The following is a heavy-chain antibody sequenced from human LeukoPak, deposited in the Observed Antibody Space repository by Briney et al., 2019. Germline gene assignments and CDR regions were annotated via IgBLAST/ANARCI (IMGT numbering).Heavy chain of an antibody. Sequence: ASVKVSCKASGYIFTSYYMHWVRQAPGQGLEWMGWIDPNRGGTNYAHNFQGRVTLSRDTSMSPAYMELSRLSAADTAVYYCARAGYCSGGSCYALDYWGQGTLVTVSS. CDR3: ARAGYCSGGSCYALDY. CDR2: IDPNRGGT. D-gene: IGHD2-15*01. CDR1: GYIFTSYY. V-gene: IGHV1-2*02. J-gene: IGHJ4*02.